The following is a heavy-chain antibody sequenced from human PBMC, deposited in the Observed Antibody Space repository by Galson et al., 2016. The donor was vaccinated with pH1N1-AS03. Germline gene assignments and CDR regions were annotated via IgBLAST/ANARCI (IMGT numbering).Heavy chain of an antibody. CDR2: VHYSGTT. J-gene: IGHJ4*02. CDR1: GGSMTSPDW. Sequence: SETLSLTCAVSGGSMTSPDWWTWVRQPPGKGLEWIGEVHYSGTTSYNPSLNSRVTRSIDKSNNQFSLNLGSVTAADTAVYFCASAGYHTPGYHYWGQGALVTVSS. CDR3: ASAGYHTPGYHY. V-gene: IGHV4-4*02. D-gene: IGHD3-16*02.